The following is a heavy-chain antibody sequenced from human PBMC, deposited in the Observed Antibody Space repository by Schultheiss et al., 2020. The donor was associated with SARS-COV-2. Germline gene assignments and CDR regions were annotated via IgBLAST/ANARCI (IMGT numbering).Heavy chain of an antibody. D-gene: IGHD4-17*01. CDR2: IYYSGST. Sequence: SQTLSLTCTVSGGSISSYYWSWIRQPPGKGLEWIGYIYYSGSTNYNPSLKSRVTISVVTSKSQFSLKLSSVTAADTAVYYCARDLGKKGYGDYYFDYWGQGTLVTVSS. CDR1: GGSISSYY. V-gene: IGHV4-59*12. J-gene: IGHJ4*02. CDR3: ARDLGKKGYGDYYFDY.